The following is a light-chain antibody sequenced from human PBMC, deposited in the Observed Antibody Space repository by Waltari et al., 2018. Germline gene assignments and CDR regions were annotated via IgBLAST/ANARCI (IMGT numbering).Light chain of an antibody. CDR3: CSYAGSYLRV. V-gene: IGLV2-11*01. CDR2: DVN. Sequence: QSSLTQPPSLSGSPGQSVTISCTGTSSDVGYSNYVSWYQQHPGKAPKLMIYDVNERPSGVPARFSGSKSGTTASLTISGLQAEDEADYYCCSYAGSYLRVFGGGTKLTVL. CDR1: SSDVGYSNY. J-gene: IGLJ2*01.